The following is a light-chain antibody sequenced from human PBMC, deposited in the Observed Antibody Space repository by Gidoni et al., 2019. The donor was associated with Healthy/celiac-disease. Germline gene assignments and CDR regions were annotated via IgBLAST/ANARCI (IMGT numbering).Light chain of an antibody. CDR1: QSISSY. CDR3: QQSYSTPG. Sequence: DIQMTQSPSSLSASVGDRVTITCRASQSISSYLNWYQQKPGKAPKLLIYAASSLQSGVPSRFSGSGSGTDFTLTISSLQPEDFATYYCQQSYSTPGFXQGTKVEIK. J-gene: IGKJ1*01. CDR2: AAS. V-gene: IGKV1-39*01.